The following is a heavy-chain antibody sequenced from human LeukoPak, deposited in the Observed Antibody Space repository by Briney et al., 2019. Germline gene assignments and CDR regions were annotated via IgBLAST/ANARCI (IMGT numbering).Heavy chain of an antibody. D-gene: IGHD6-13*01. CDR2: IIPMSGTV. J-gene: IGHJ4*02. Sequence: SVKVSCKAPGYTFTSYGISWVRQAPGQGLEWMGGIIPMSGTVNNAQKFQGRVTITADKSTGTAYMELSSLRSDDTAVYYCASYVAAAGTYGYWGQGTLVTVSS. V-gene: IGHV1-69*06. CDR3: ASYVAAAGTYGY. CDR1: GYTFTSYG.